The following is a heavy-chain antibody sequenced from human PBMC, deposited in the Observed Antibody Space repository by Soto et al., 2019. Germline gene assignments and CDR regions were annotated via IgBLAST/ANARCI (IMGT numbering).Heavy chain of an antibody. D-gene: IGHD6-13*01. Sequence: QVQLQESGPGLVKPSETLSLTCTVSGGSVSRGSYYRSWIRQPQGKGLECLGSIYSSRSTNYNPPLKSRVTVSVDTSKVQCCLEVSSVTAADSAVYYCARVTGSWGLVSYFDYRGRGTLFTVAS. J-gene: IGHJ4*01. CDR3: ARVTGSWGLVSYFDY. CDR1: GGSVSRGSYY. V-gene: IGHV4-61*01. CDR2: IYSSRST.